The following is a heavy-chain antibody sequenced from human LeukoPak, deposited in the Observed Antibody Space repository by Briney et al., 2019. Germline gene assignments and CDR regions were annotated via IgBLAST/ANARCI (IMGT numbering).Heavy chain of an antibody. D-gene: IGHD3-3*01. V-gene: IGHV3-72*01. CDR3: AKAFCSEKQCTLDS. CDR1: GFTFSSYA. CDR2: IREKVNSYTT. J-gene: IGHJ4*02. Sequence: GGSLRLSCAASGFTFSSYAVSWVRQAPGKGLEWVGRIREKVNSYTTVYAASVKGRFTISRDDSTNSVFLQMNSLKTEDTAVYYCAKAFCSEKQCTLDSWGQGTLVSVSS.